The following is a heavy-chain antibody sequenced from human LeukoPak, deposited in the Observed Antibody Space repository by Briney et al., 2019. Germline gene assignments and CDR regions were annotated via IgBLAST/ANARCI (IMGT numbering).Heavy chain of an antibody. CDR1: GYNFATYW. D-gene: IGHD2-15*01. V-gene: IGHV5-51*01. J-gene: IGHJ4*02. CDR2: IRPDRSAA. Sequence: GESLKISCKGSGYNFATYWIGWVRQMPGKGLEWMGIIRPDRSAATYSASFQGQVTISADKSISTAYLQWSSLQASDTAIYYCATGTYCSGNSCFSFDSWGQGTLVTVSS. CDR3: ATGTYCSGNSCFSFDS.